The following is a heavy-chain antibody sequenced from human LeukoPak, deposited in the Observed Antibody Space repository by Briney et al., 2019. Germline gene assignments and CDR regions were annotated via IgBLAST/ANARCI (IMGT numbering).Heavy chain of an antibody. CDR1: GGSISSYY. Sequence: PSETLSLTCTVSGGSISSYYWSWIRQPPGKGLEWIGYIYYSGSTNYNPSLKSRVTISVDTSKNQFSLKLSSVTAADTAVYYCARVIAAYWDFDLWGRGTLVTVSS. D-gene: IGHD6-13*01. CDR2: IYYSGST. J-gene: IGHJ2*01. V-gene: IGHV4-59*01. CDR3: ARVIAAYWDFDL.